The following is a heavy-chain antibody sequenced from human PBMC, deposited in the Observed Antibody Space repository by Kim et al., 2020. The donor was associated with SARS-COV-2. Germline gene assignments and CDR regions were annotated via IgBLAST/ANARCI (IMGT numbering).Heavy chain of an antibody. CDR1: GGSVNSCSHY. CDR2: IYYSGTT. CDR3: ARGRVYYYDMDV. J-gene: IGHJ6*02. V-gene: IGHV4-61*01. Sequence: SETLSLTCTVSGGSVNSCSHYWNWVRQPPGKGLEWIGYIYYSGTTTYNPSLKSRVTISIDTSNNQFSLRLTSVTAADTALYYCARGRVYYYDMDVWGQGTTVTVSS.